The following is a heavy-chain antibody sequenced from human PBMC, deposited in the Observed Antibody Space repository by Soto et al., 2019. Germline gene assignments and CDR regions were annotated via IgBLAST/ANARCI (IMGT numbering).Heavy chain of an antibody. D-gene: IGHD1-26*01. J-gene: IGHJ4*02. CDR3: ARHSGTNKVGRNFDC. CDR1: GFTFRSHA. CDR2: IDNSGSYT. V-gene: IGHV3-23*05. Sequence: EVQLLESGGGLVQPGGSLRLSCAASGFTFRSHAMTWVRQAPGKGLEWVSTIDNSGSYTYYADSVKGRFTISRDNSKNTLYLQMNSLSAEDTAVFYCARHSGTNKVGRNFDCWGQGTLVTVSS.